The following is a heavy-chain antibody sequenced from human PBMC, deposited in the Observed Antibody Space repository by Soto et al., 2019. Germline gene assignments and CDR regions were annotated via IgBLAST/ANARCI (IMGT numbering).Heavy chain of an antibody. Sequence: GSLRLSCAASGFMLIDFAMTWVLQVPWKGLEWVSSISFSGNSPYYADAVKGRFGISRDNSKNTLYLQMHGLRADDTAIYYCAKRGSSGDDGGPFYFDYWGQGTQVTVSS. D-gene: IGHD2-21*01. CDR2: ISFSGNSP. CDR3: AKRGSSGDDGGPFYFDY. CDR1: GFMLIDFA. V-gene: IGHV3-23*01. J-gene: IGHJ4*02.